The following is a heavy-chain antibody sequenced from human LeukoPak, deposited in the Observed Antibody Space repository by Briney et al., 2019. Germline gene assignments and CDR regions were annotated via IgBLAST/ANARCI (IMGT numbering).Heavy chain of an antibody. CDR3: ARDKIVGATHFDY. V-gene: IGHV3-7*01. J-gene: IGHJ4*02. Sequence: ETLSLTCAVYGGSFSGYYWSWIRQAPGKGLEWVANIQQDGSEKYYVDSVKGRFTISRDNAKNSLYLQMNSLRAEDTAVYYCARDKIVGATHFDYWGQGTLVTVSS. D-gene: IGHD1-26*01. CDR1: GGSFSGYY. CDR2: IQQDGSEK.